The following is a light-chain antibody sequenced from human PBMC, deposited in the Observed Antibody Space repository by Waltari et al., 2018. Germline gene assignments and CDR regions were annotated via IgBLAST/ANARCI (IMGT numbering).Light chain of an antibody. CDR3: QQYNNWPLA. V-gene: IGKV3-15*01. J-gene: IGKJ3*01. CDR1: QSVSSN. CDR2: GAS. Sequence: ETVMTQSPATLSVSPGERATLSCRASQSVSSNLAWYQQKPGQAPRLLISGASTRATGSPARFSGSGSGTEFTLTISSLQSEDFAVYYCQQYNNWPLAFGPGTNVGIK.